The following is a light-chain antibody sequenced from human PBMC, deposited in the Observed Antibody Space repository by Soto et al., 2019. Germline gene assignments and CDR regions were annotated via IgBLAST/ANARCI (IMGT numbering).Light chain of an antibody. Sequence: EIVMTQSPATLSVSPGERATLSCRASQSVSSNLAWYQQQPGQAPRLLIYGASTRATGIPARFSGSGSGTEFTLTIRSLRSEDFAVYYCQQYNNWPPWTFGQGTKVEIK. V-gene: IGKV3-15*01. J-gene: IGKJ1*01. CDR3: QQYNNWPPWT. CDR1: QSVSSN. CDR2: GAS.